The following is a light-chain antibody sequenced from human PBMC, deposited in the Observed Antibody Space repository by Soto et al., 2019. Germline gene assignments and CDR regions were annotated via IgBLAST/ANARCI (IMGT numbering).Light chain of an antibody. CDR2: DAS. CDR1: QSVSNNY. V-gene: IGKV3-11*01. CDR3: QQRHMWPIT. Sequence: EIVFAQSPGTLSLSPGERAPLSCRASQSVSNNYLAWYQQKPGQAPRLLIYDASNRATGIPPRFSGSGSGTDFTLTISSLEPEDSAVYYCQQRHMWPITFGQGTKVDIK. J-gene: IGKJ1*01.